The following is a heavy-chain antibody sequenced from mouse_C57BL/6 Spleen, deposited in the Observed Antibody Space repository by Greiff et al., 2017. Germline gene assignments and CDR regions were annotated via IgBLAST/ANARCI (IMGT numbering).Heavy chain of an antibody. J-gene: IGHJ3*01. CDR1: GFNIKDYY. CDR3: ASPERAY. Sequence: EVKLQQSGAELVKPGASVKLSCTASGFNIKDYYMHWVKQRTEQGLEWIGRIDPEDGETKYAPKFQGKATITAYTSSNTAYLQLSSLTAEDTAVYYCASPERAYWGQGTLVTVSA. CDR2: IDPEDGET. V-gene: IGHV14-2*01.